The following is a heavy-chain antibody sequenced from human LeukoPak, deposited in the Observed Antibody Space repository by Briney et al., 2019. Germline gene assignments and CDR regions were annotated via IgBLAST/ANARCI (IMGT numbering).Heavy chain of an antibody. CDR1: GYTFTSYG. CDR2: ISAYNGNT. V-gene: IGHV1-18*01. CDR3: ARDEGHYYDSSGYYY. D-gene: IGHD3-22*01. J-gene: IGHJ4*02. Sequence: ASVKVSCKASGYTFTSYGISWVRQAPGQGLEWMGWISAYNGNTNYAQKLQGRVTITADESTSTAYMELSSLRSEDTAVYYCARDEGHYYDSSGYYYWGQGTLVTVSS.